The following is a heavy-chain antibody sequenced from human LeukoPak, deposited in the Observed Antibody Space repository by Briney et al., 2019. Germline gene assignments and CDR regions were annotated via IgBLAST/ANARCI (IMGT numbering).Heavy chain of an antibody. D-gene: IGHD5-12*01. CDR2: IYYTGSI. J-gene: IGHJ4*02. CDR3: ASHGSSGHDPLT. V-gene: IGHV4-59*08. Sequence: SETPSLTCAVSGGSISTYYWNWIRRPPGRGLEWIGYIYYTGSISYNPSLKSRVTISLDTSKSQFSLRLTSVTAADTAVYYCASHGSSGHDPLTWGQGTLVTVSS. CDR1: GGSISTYY.